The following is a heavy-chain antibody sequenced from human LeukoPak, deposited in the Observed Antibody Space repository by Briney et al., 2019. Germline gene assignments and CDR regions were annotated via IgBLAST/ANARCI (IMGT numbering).Heavy chain of an antibody. J-gene: IGHJ5*02. CDR1: GDSMNNYY. CDR2: INHSGST. D-gene: IGHD2-2*01. V-gene: IGHV4-34*01. Sequence: SETLSLTCTVSGDSMNNYYWSWIRQPPGKGLEWIGEINHSGSTNYNPSLKSRVTISVDTYKNQFALKRSSVTAADTAVYYCARGRLIVVVPAALNWFDPWGQGTLVTVSS. CDR3: ARGRLIVVVPAALNWFDP.